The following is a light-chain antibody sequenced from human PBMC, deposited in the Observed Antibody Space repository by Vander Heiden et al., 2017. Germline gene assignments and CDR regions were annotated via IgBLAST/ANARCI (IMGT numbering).Light chain of an antibody. J-gene: IGLJ3*02. Sequence: QSALTQPASVSGSPGQSITISCTGTSREVGGYNYVSWYQQHPGKAPKLMIYDVSNRPSGVSNRFSGSKSGNTASLTISGLQAEDEADYYCSSYTSSSTPVFGGGTKLTVL. CDR1: SREVGGYNY. CDR2: DVS. CDR3: SSYTSSSTPV. V-gene: IGLV2-14*01.